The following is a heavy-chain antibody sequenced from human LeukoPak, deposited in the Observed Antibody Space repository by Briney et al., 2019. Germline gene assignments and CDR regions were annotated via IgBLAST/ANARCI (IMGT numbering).Heavy chain of an antibody. J-gene: IGHJ4*02. CDR1: GFTFSSYG. Sequence: GGSLRLSCAASGFTFSSYGMHWVRQAPGKGLEWGAVIWYDGSNKYYADSVKGRFTISRDNSKNTLYLQMNSLRAEDTAVYYCARGFDDSSGYYFDYWGQGTLVTVSS. CDR3: ARGFDDSSGYYFDY. D-gene: IGHD3-22*01. CDR2: IWYDGSNK. V-gene: IGHV3-33*01.